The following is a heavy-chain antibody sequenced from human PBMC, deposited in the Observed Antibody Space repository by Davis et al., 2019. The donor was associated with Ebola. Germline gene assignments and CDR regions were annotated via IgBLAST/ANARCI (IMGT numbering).Heavy chain of an antibody. CDR2: INPNSGGT. D-gene: IGHD6-13*01. CDR1: GYTFPGHY. V-gene: IGHV1-2*02. Sequence: ASVKVSCKASGYTFPGHYMYWVRQAPGQGLEWMGWINPNSGGTNYAQKFQGMVTMTSDTSISTAYMELSRLRSDDTAVYCCASSIYSSSWYDLWGRGTLVTVAS. CDR3: ASSIYSSSWYDL. J-gene: IGHJ2*01.